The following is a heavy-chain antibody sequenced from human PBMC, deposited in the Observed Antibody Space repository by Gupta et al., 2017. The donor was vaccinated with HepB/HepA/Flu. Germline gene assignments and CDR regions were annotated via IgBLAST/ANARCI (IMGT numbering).Heavy chain of an antibody. CDR2: IYYSGST. V-gene: IGHV4-39*01. Sequence: QLQLQESGPGLVKPSETLSLTCTVSGGSISSSSYYWGWIRQPPGKGLEWIGSIYYSGSTYYNPSLKSRVTISVDTSKNQFSLKLSSVTAADTAVYYCARPQHYDSSGYGAFWFDPWGQGTLVTVSS. J-gene: IGHJ5*02. D-gene: IGHD3-22*01. CDR1: GGSISSSSYY. CDR3: ARPQHYDSSGYGAFWFDP.